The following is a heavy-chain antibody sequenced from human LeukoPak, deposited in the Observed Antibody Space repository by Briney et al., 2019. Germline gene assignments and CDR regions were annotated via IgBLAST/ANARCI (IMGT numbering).Heavy chain of an antibody. CDR3: ARGRIFMVRGVIKNYFDY. V-gene: IGHV4-39*01. Sequence: PSETLSLTCTVSGGSISSSSYYWGWIRQPPGKGLEWIGSIYYSGSTYYNPSLKSRVTISVDTSKNQFSLKLSSVTAADTAVYYCARGRIFMVRGVIKNYFDYWGQGTLVTVSS. J-gene: IGHJ4*02. CDR1: GGSISSSSYY. CDR2: IYYSGST. D-gene: IGHD3-10*01.